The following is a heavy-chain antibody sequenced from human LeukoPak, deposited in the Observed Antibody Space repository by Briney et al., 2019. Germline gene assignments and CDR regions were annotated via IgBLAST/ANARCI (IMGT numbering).Heavy chain of an antibody. J-gene: IGHJ6*02. D-gene: IGHD5-18*01. V-gene: IGHV4-30-4*01. CDR1: GGSISSGDYY. CDR2: IYYSGST. Sequence: PSETLSLTCTVSGGSISSGDYYWSWIRQPPGKGLEWIGYIYYSGSTYYNPSLKSRVTISVDTSKNQFSLKRSSVTAADTAVYYCARATTGYSYGYGIYYYYGMDVWGQGTTVTVSS. CDR3: ARATTGYSYGYGIYYYYGMDV.